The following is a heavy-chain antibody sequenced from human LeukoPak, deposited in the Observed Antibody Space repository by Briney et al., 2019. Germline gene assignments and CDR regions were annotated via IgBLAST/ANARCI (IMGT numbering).Heavy chain of an antibody. D-gene: IGHD4-23*01. Sequence: GSLRLSCAASGFTFSTYEMTWVRQAPGKGLEWVSFITGSGDIIYYADSVKGRFTISRDNAKNSLYLQMNSLRADDTAVYYCARRGAVADAFDIWGQGTMVTVSS. CDR2: ITGSGDII. V-gene: IGHV3-48*03. J-gene: IGHJ3*02. CDR1: GFTFSTYE. CDR3: ARRGAVADAFDI.